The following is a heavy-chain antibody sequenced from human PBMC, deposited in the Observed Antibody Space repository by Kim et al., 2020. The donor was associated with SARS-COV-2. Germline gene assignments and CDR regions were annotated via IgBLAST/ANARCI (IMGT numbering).Heavy chain of an antibody. J-gene: IGHJ6*02. CDR2: TYYRSKWYN. Sequence: SQTLSLTCAISGDSVSSNSAAWNWLRQSPSRGLEWLGRTYYRSKWYNDYAVSVKSRITINPDTSKNQFSPQLNSVTPEDTAVYYCARDLAPGPGRIYYYYGMDVWGQGTTVTVSS. D-gene: IGHD2-21*01. CDR1: GDSVSSNSAA. V-gene: IGHV6-1*01. CDR3: ARDLAPGPGRIYYYYGMDV.